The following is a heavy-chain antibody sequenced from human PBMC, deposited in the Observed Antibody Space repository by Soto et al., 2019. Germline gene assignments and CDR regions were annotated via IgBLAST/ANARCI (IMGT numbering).Heavy chain of an antibody. V-gene: IGHV4-39*01. J-gene: IGHJ4*02. CDR2: IYYSGST. CDR3: ARRSQLAAVRGIDY. Sequence: SXXTLSLPFTVSGGSISSSGYYWGSIRQPPGKGLEWIGTIYYSGSTYYSPSLKSRVTISVDTSKNQFSLKLSSVTAADTAVYYCARRSQLAAVRGIDYWGQGTLVTVSS. D-gene: IGHD3-10*02. CDR1: GGSISSSGYY.